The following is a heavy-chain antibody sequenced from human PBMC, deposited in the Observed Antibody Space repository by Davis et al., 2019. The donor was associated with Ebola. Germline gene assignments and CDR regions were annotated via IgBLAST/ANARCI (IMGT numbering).Heavy chain of an antibody. D-gene: IGHD6-19*01. J-gene: IGHJ4*02. CDR1: GFTFSSYS. V-gene: IGHV3-21*01. CDR2: ISSSSSYI. CDR3: AKFAQWLVWDY. Sequence: GESLKISCAASGFTFSSYSMNWVRQAPGKGLEWVSSISSSSSYIYYADSVKGRFTISRDNSKNTLYLHMNSLRTEDTAVYYCAKFAQWLVWDYWGQGTLVTVSS.